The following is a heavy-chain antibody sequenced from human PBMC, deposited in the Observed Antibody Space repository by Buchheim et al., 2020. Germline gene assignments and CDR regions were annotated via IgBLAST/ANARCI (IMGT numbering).Heavy chain of an antibody. CDR3: ARGIGYSYGNYYYYYGMDV. CDR1: GFTFSSYS. V-gene: IGHV3-21*01. CDR2: ISSSSSYI. Sequence: EVQLVESGGGLVKPGGSLRLSCAASGFTFSSYSMNWVRQAPGKGLEWVSSISSSSSYIYYADSVKGRFTISRDNAKNSLYLQMNSLRAEDTAVYYCARGIGYSYGNYYYYYGMDVWGQGTT. J-gene: IGHJ6*02. D-gene: IGHD5-18*01.